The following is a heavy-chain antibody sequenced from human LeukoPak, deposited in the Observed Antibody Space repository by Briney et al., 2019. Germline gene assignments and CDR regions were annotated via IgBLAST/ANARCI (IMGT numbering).Heavy chain of an antibody. Sequence: ATVKVPCKAAGYTFTSYGITWVRQAPGQGLEWMGWISAYNGNTNYAQKLQGRVTMTTDTSTSTAYMELRSLRSDDTAVYYCARDYDYVWGSYRHTGYYWGQGTLVTVSS. V-gene: IGHV1-18*01. J-gene: IGHJ4*01. D-gene: IGHD3-16*02. CDR1: GYTFTSYG. CDR3: ARDYDYVWGSYRHTGYY. CDR2: ISAYNGNT.